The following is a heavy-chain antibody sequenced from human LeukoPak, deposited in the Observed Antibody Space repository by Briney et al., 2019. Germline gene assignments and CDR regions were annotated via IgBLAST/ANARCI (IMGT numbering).Heavy chain of an antibody. Sequence: GESLKISCRASGFTFTAYWIVWVRQMPGKGLEWMGIIYPGDSDTTYSPSFQGQVTISADNSISTAYLHWSSLKASDTAMYYCAGFFRGGGSLQVDLWGRGTLVTVSS. V-gene: IGHV5-51*01. CDR3: AGFFRGGGSLQVDL. CDR1: GFTFTAYW. D-gene: IGHD3-16*01. J-gene: IGHJ2*01. CDR2: IYPGDSDT.